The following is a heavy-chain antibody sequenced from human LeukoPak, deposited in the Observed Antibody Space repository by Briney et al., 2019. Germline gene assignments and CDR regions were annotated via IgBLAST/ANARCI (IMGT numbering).Heavy chain of an antibody. V-gene: IGHV4-59*01. J-gene: IGHJ3*02. CDR3: ARIPLGRTVGAFDI. CDR1: GGSISSYY. Sequence: SETLSLTCTVSGGSISSYYWSWIRQPPEKGLEWIGYIYYSGSTNYNPSLKSRVTISVDTSKNQFSLKLSSVTAADTAVYYCARIPLGRTVGAFDIWGQGTMVTVSS. CDR2: IYYSGST. D-gene: IGHD4-23*01.